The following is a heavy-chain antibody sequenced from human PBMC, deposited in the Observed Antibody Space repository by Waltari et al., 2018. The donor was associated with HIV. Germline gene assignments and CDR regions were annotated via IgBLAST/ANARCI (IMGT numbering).Heavy chain of an antibody. J-gene: IGHJ6*02. Sequence: QVHLVESGGGVVQPGGSLKLSCAASGFTFSNYLMHWVRTAPGKGLEWVTFIYYDGNNKNYADSVKGRFTISRDNSKKTLYLQMNSLRHEDTAVYYCARGGLAISPAGTRLYTGMDVWGQGTTVTVSS. D-gene: IGHD6-13*01. CDR1: GFTFSNYL. V-gene: IGHV3-30*02. CDR2: IYYDGNNK. CDR3: ARGGLAISPAGTRLYTGMDV.